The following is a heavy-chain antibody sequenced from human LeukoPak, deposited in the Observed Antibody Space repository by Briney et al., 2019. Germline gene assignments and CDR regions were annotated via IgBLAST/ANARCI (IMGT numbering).Heavy chain of an antibody. CDR1: GFTFSSYW. CDR3: ARLTTNGYFEY. J-gene: IGHJ4*02. D-gene: IGHD1-1*01. V-gene: IGHV3-7*01. Sequence: GGSLRLSCAASGFTFSSYWMSWVRQAPGKGLEWVASIKFDESEKHYMDSVKGRFTISRDTAKNSLYLQMNSLRVEDTAVYFCARLTTNGYFEYWGQGSLVTVSP. CDR2: IKFDESEK.